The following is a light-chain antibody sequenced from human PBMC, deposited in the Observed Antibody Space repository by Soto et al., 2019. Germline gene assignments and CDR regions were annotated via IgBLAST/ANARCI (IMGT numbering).Light chain of an antibody. J-gene: IGKJ2*01. Sequence: DIQMTQSPSTLSASVGDRVTITCRASHSISSWLAWYQQKPGKAPKLLIYKASSLESGVPSRFSRSGSGTEITLTISSLQPDDFATYYYQQYNSLYTIGEGTKLEIK. CDR1: HSISSW. V-gene: IGKV1-5*03. CDR2: KAS. CDR3: QQYNSLYT.